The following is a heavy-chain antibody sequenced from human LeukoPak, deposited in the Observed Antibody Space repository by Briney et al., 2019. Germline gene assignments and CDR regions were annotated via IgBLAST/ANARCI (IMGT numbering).Heavy chain of an antibody. CDR1: GFTFSDYY. J-gene: IGHJ6*02. CDR3: ARVSGSSSWSSYYYGMDV. CDR2: ISSSGSTI. V-gene: IGHV3-11*01. D-gene: IGHD6-13*01. Sequence: GGSLRLSCAASGFTFSDYYMSWIRQAPGKGLEWVSYISSSGSTIYYADSVKGRFTISRDNAKNSLYLQMNSLRAEDTAVYYCARVSGSSSWSSYYYGMDVWGRGTTVTVSS.